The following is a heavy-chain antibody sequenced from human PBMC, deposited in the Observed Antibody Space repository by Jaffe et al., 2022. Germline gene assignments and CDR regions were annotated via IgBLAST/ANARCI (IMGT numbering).Heavy chain of an antibody. CDR2: IYSGGST. Sequence: EVQLVESGGGLVQPGGSLRLSCAASGFTVSSNYMSWVRQAPGKGLEWVSVIYSGGSTYYADSVKGRFTISRHNSKNTLYLQMNSLRAEDTAVYYCAREVFIAAAGTSNFDYWGQGTLVTVSS. J-gene: IGHJ4*02. D-gene: IGHD6-13*01. CDR1: GFTVSSNY. CDR3: AREVFIAAAGTSNFDY. V-gene: IGHV3-53*04.